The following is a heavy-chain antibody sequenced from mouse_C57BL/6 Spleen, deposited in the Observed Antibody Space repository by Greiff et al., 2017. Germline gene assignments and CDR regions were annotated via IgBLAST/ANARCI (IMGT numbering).Heavy chain of an antibody. Sequence: VQLQQPGAELVKPGASVKLSCKASGYTFTSYWMHWVKQRPGQGLEWIGMIHPNSGSTNYNEKFKSKATLTVDKSSSTAYMQLSSLTSEDSAVYYCTYGYDDGGFAYWGQGTLVTVSA. J-gene: IGHJ3*01. D-gene: IGHD2-2*01. CDR3: TYGYDDGGFAY. CDR2: IHPNSGST. CDR1: GYTFTSYW. V-gene: IGHV1-64*01.